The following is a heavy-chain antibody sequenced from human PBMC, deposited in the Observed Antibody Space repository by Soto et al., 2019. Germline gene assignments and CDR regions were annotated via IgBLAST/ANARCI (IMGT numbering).Heavy chain of an antibody. Sequence: AMSLRLSFAASGVPFADYAMHWVRPDPGKGLEWVSGLSWNSGRIGYADSVKGRFTISRDNSKNTLYLQMNSLRAEDTAVYYCAKGRPAYAPTAIDYWGQGTLVTVS. J-gene: IGHJ4*02. CDR2: LSWNSGRI. D-gene: IGHD4-17*01. V-gene: IGHV3-9*01. CDR3: AKGRPAYAPTAIDY. CDR1: GVPFADYA.